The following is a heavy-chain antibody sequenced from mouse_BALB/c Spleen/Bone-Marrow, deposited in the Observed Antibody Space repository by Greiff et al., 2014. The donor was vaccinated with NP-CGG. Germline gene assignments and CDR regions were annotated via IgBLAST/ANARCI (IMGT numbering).Heavy chain of an antibody. CDR1: GYSFTSYY. CDR3: ARGGYDGEDYYAMDY. V-gene: IGHV1-66*01. D-gene: IGHD2-14*01. J-gene: IGHJ4*01. Sequence: VQLQHSGPELVKPGASVKISCKASGYSFTSYYIHWVKQRPGQGLEWIGWIFPGSGNTKYNEKFKGKATLTADTSSSTAYMQLSSLTCEDSAVYFCARGGYDGEDYYAMDYWGQGTSVTVSS. CDR2: IFPGSGNT.